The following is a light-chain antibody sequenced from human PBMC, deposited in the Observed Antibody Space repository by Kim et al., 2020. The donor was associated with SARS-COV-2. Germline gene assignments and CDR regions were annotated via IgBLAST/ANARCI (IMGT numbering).Light chain of an antibody. CDR2: KDI. CDR1: ALPKQY. Sequence: SYELTQPPSVSVSPGQTARITCSGDALPKQYAYWYQQKPGQAPVLVIYKDIERPSGIPERFSGSSSGTTVTLTISGVQAEDEADYYCQSADSSAWVFGGGTKLTVL. V-gene: IGLV3-25*03. J-gene: IGLJ3*02. CDR3: QSADSSAWV.